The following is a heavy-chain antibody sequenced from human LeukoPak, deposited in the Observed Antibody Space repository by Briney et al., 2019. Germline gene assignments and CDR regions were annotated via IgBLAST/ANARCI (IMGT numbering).Heavy chain of an antibody. D-gene: IGHD2-8*01. CDR2: INWNGGST. J-gene: IGHJ4*02. Sequence: GGSLRLSCAASGFTFDDYGMSWVRQAPGKGLEWVSGINWNGGSTGYADSVKGRFTISRDNAKNSLYLQMNSLRAEDTALYYCARGLGYCTNGVCRVPYWGQGTLVTVSS. CDR3: ARGLGYCTNGVCRVPY. V-gene: IGHV3-20*04. CDR1: GFTFDDYG.